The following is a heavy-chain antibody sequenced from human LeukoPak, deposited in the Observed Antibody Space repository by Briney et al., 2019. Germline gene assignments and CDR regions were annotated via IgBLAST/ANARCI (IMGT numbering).Heavy chain of an antibody. CDR2: IYYSGST. CDR3: ARVRYYYDSSAPGDAFDI. Sequence: PSETLSLTCTVSGGSISSYYWSWIRQPPGKGLEWIGYIYYSGSTNYNPSLKSRVTISVDTSKNQFSLKLSSVTAADTAVYYCARVRYYYDSSAPGDAFDIWGQGTMVTVSS. CDR1: GGSISSYY. V-gene: IGHV4-59*01. D-gene: IGHD3-22*01. J-gene: IGHJ3*02.